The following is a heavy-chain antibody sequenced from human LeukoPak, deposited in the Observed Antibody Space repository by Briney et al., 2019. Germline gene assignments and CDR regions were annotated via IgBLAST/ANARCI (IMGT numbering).Heavy chain of an antibody. D-gene: IGHD2-2*01. J-gene: IGHJ4*02. CDR3: ARSRRYFAYQYYFDY. CDR1: GYTFTGYY. CDR2: INPNSGGT. Sequence: ASVKVSCTASGYTFTGYYMHWVRQAPGQGLEWMGWINPNSGGTNYAQKFQGWVTMTRDTSISTAYMELSRLRSDDTAVYYCARSRRYFAYQYYFDYWGQGTLVTVSS. V-gene: IGHV1-2*04.